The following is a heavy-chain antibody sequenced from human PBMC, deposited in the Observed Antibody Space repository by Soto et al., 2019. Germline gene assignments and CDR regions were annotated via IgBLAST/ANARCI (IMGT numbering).Heavy chain of an antibody. J-gene: IGHJ4*02. CDR1: GVSFSGNY. CDR2: INHSGST. D-gene: IGHD6-19*01. CDR3: ARAQWLVRDGFDY. V-gene: IGHV4-34*01. Sequence: SETLSLTCAVSGVSFSGNYWSWIRQPPGKGLEWIGEINHSGSTNYNPSLKSRVTISVDTSENQFSLKLTSVTAADTAVYYCARAQWLVRDGFDYWGQGTLVTVSS.